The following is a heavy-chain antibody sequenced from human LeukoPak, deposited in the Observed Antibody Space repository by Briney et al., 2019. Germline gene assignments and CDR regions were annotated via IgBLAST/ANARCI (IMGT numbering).Heavy chain of an antibody. J-gene: IGHJ4*02. D-gene: IGHD6-13*01. CDR3: AKGAKGMSSSWYPFDY. V-gene: IGHV3-30*18. CDR2: ISYDGSNK. Sequence: GGSLRLSCAASGFTFSSYGMHWVRQAPGKGLEWVAVISYDGSNKYYADSVKGRFTIPRDNSKNTLYLQMNSLRAEDTAVYYCAKGAKGMSSSWYPFDYWGQGTLVTVSS. CDR1: GFTFSSYG.